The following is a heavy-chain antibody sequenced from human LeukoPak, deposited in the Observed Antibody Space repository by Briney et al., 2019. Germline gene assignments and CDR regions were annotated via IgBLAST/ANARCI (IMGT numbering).Heavy chain of an antibody. V-gene: IGHV4-34*01. J-gene: IGHJ4*02. Sequence: SETLSLTCAVYGGSFSGYYWSWIRQPPGKGLEWIGEINHSGSTNYNQSLKSRVTISVDTSKNQFSLKLSSVTAADTAVYYCARGGPVGSSLDYWGQGTLVTVSS. CDR2: INHSGST. CDR3: ARGGPVGSSLDY. CDR1: GGSFSGYY. D-gene: IGHD6-13*01.